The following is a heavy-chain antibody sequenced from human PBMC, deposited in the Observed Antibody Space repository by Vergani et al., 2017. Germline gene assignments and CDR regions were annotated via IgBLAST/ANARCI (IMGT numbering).Heavy chain of an antibody. J-gene: IGHJ4*02. D-gene: IGHD1-26*01. CDR2: IYTSGST. CDR1: GGSISSGSYY. Sequence: QVQLQESGPGLVKPSQTLSLTCTVSGGSISSGSYYWSWIRQPAGKGLEWIGRIYTSGSTNYNPSLKSRVTISVDTSKNQFSLKLSSVTAADTAVYYCAAPGLLGGYFDYWGQGTLVTVSS. CDR3: AAPGLLGGYFDY. V-gene: IGHV4-61*02.